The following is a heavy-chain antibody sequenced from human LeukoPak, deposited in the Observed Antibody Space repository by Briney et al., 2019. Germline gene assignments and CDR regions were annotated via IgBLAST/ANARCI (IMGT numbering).Heavy chain of an antibody. CDR2: IYYSGST. J-gene: IGHJ4*02. CDR3: ARGSPYSSSCYFDY. Sequence: SETLSLTCTVSGDSISGGDYYWTWIRQHPGKGLEWIGYIYYSGSTYYNPSLKSRVTISVDTSKNQFSLKLSSVTAADTAVYYCARGSPYSSSCYFDYWGQGTLVTVSS. D-gene: IGHD6-13*01. V-gene: IGHV4-30-4*08. CDR1: GDSISGGDYY.